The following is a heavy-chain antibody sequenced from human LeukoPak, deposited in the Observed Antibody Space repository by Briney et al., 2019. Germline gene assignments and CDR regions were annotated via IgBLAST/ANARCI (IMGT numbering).Heavy chain of an antibody. J-gene: IGHJ5*02. CDR3: ARGPQGLDWLPFFDP. Sequence: KPGGSLRLSCAASGFTFSSYSMNWVRQAPGKGLEWVSSISSSSSYIYYADSVKGRFTISRDNAKNSLYLQMNSLRAEDTAVYYCARGPQGLDWLPFFDPWGQGTLVTVSS. V-gene: IGHV3-21*01. CDR1: GFTFSSYS. D-gene: IGHD3/OR15-3a*01. CDR2: ISSSSSYI.